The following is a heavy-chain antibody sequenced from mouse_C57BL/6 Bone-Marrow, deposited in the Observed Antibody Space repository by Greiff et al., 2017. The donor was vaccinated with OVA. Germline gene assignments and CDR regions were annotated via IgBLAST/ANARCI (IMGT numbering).Heavy chain of an antibody. CDR2: IDPSDSYT. CDR1: GYTFTSYW. CDR3: AREDWDVPDY. V-gene: IGHV1-50*01. J-gene: IGHJ2*01. D-gene: IGHD4-1*01. Sequence: QVQLQQPGAELVKPGASVKLSCKASGYTFTSYWMQWVKQRPGQGLEWIGEIDPSDSYTNYNQKFKGKATLTVDTSSSTAYMQLSSLTSEDSAVYYCAREDWDVPDYWGQGTTLTVSS.